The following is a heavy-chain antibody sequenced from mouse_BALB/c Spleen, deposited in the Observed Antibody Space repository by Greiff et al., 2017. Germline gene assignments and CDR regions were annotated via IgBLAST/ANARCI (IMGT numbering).Heavy chain of an antibody. CDR2: IYPYNGGT. D-gene: IGHD4-1*01. Sequence: VHVKQSGPELVKPGASVKISCKASGYTFTDYNMHWVKQSHGKSLEWIGYIYPYNGGTGYNQKFKSKATLTVDNSSSTAYMELRSLTSEDSAVYYCATGTFAYWGQGTLVTVSA. J-gene: IGHJ3*01. CDR1: GYTFTDYN. CDR3: ATGTFAY. V-gene: IGHV1S29*02.